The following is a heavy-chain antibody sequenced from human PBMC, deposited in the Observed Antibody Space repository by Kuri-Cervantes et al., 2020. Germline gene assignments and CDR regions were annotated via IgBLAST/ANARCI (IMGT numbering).Heavy chain of an antibody. J-gene: IGHJ6*03. V-gene: IGHV1-69*06. CDR3: ATAVFTGYYYMGV. CDR1: GYTFTSYD. Sequence: SVKVSCKASGYTFTSYDINWVRQATGQGLEWMGGIIPIFGTANYAQKFQGRVTITADKSTSTAYMELSSLRSEDTAVYYCATAVFTGYYYMGVSGKGTTVTVSS. D-gene: IGHD4-11*01. CDR2: IIPIFGTA.